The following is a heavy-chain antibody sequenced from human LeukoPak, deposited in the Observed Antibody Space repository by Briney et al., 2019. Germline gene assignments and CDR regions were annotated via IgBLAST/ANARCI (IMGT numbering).Heavy chain of an antibody. CDR1: GFTFSSYW. Sequence: GGSLRLSCAASGFTFSSYWMHWVRQAPGKGLVWVSRVNSDGSSTTYADSVKGRLTISRDNAKDTLYLQMNSLRAEDTAVYYCARDFRAAPYYYYYYYMDVWGKGTTVTVSS. CDR3: ARDFRAAPYYYYYYYMDV. D-gene: IGHD6-6*01. J-gene: IGHJ6*03. CDR2: VNSDGSST. V-gene: IGHV3-74*01.